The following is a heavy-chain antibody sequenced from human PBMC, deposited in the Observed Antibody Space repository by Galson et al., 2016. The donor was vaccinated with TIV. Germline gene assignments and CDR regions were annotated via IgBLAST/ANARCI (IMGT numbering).Heavy chain of an antibody. CDR1: GFSLSTTGVG. Sequence: PALVKPTQTLTVTCTLSGFSLSTTGVGVGWIRQPPGKALEWLGVIYWDDDVRYGPSLRNRLTITKDTSKNLVVLTMTNADPMDTCTYFCAHIRITLIPDAFYVWGQGTVVTVSS. D-gene: IGHD2/OR15-2a*01. V-gene: IGHV2-5*05. CDR3: AHIRITLIPDAFYV. J-gene: IGHJ3*01. CDR2: IYWDDDV.